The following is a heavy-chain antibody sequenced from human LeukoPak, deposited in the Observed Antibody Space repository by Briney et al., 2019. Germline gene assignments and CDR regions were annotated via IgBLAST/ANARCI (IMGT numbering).Heavy chain of an antibody. CDR2: ISSSGSTI. J-gene: IGHJ4*02. D-gene: IGHD2-2*02. V-gene: IGHV3-11*04. CDR3: ARDRQLLYHPFDY. CDR1: GFAFSDYY. Sequence: GGSLKLSCAASGFAFSDYYMSWIRQAPGKGLEWVSYISSSGSTIYYADSVKGRFTISRDNAKNSLYLQMNSLRAEDTAVYYCARDRQLLYHPFDYWGQGTLVTVSS.